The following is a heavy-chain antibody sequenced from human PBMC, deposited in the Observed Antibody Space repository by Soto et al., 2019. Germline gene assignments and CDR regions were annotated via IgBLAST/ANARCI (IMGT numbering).Heavy chain of an antibody. Sequence: GESLKISCKGSGYSFTSYWISWVRQMPGKGLEWMGSIDPSDSYTNYSPSFQGHVTISADKSISIADMQWRSLMAPYTDMYSCSTRRSIMIRGVIWINGMDVWGQGTTVTVSS. V-gene: IGHV5-10-1*01. CDR1: GYSFTSYW. CDR2: IDPSDSYT. CDR3: STRRSIMIRGVIWINGMDV. D-gene: IGHD3-10*01. J-gene: IGHJ6*02.